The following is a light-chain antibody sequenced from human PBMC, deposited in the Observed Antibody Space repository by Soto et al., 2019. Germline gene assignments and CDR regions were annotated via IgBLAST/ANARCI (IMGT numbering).Light chain of an antibody. J-gene: IGKJ1*01. Sequence: EIVLTQSPATLSLSPGERATLSCRASQSVSSYLAWYQQKPGQAPRLLIYDASNRATGIPARFSGSGSGTDFILTISSLEPEDFAVYYCQHSRAFGQGTKVDIK. CDR1: QSVSSY. V-gene: IGKV3-11*01. CDR3: QHSRA. CDR2: DAS.